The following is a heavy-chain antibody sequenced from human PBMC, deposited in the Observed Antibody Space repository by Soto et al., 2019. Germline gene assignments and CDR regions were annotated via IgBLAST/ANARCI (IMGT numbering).Heavy chain of an antibody. D-gene: IGHD6-6*01. V-gene: IGHV3-30*03. CDR2: ISYDGSNK. CDR1: GFTFSSYG. J-gene: IGHJ4*02. CDR3: VSIAARPY. Sequence: GGSLRLSCAASGFTFSSYGMHWVRQAPGKGLEWVAVISYDGSNKYYADSVKGRFTISRDNSKNTLYLQMNSLRAEDTAVYYCVSIAARPYWGQGTLVTVSS.